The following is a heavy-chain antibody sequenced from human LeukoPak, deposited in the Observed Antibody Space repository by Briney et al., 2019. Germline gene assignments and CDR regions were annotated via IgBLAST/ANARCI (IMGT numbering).Heavy chain of an antibody. V-gene: IGHV1-8*03. Sequence: ASVKVSCKASGYTFTSYDINWVRQATGQGLEWMGWMNPNSGNTGYAQKFQGRVTITRNTSISTAYMELSSLRSEDTAVYYCARGYDSSGYYYSYYYYYYMDVRGKGTTVTVSS. D-gene: IGHD3-22*01. CDR1: GYTFTSYD. CDR3: ARGYDSSGYYYSYYYYYYMDV. CDR2: MNPNSGNT. J-gene: IGHJ6*03.